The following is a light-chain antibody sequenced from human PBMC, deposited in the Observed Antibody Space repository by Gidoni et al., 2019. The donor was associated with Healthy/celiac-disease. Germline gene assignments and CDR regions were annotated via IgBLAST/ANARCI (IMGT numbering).Light chain of an antibody. Sequence: EIVLTQSPATLSLSPVERATLSCRASQSVSSYLAWSHPKPGQAPRLLIYDASNRATGIPARFSGSGSGTDFPLTISSLEPEDFAVYYCQQRSNWPPLTFGGGTKVEIK. CDR2: DAS. J-gene: IGKJ4*01. V-gene: IGKV3-11*01. CDR1: QSVSSY. CDR3: QQRSNWPPLT.